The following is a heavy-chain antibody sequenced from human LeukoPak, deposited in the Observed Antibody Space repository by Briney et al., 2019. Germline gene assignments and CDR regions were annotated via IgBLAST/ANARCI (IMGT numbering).Heavy chain of an antibody. CDR2: INPNSGGT. CDR3: ARDHLARGTGRTRFDP. Sequence: GASVKVSCKASEYTFTDYYMHWVRQAPGQGLEWMGWINPNSGGTNYAQKFQGRVTMTRDTSITTAYMELSRLRSDDTAVYYCARDHLARGTGRTRFDPWGQGTLVTVSS. J-gene: IGHJ5*02. CDR1: EYTFTDYY. V-gene: IGHV1-2*02. D-gene: IGHD1-14*01.